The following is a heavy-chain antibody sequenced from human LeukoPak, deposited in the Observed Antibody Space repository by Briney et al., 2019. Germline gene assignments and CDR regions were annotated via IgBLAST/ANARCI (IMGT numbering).Heavy chain of an antibody. V-gene: IGHV3-30*04. CDR2: ISYDGSNK. D-gene: IGHD3-9*01. CDR3: ARDRVWVRYFDWSSYYFDY. Sequence: GGSLRLSCAASGFTFSSYAMHWVRQAPGKGLEWVAVISYDGSNKYYADSVKGRFTISRDNSKNTLYLQMNSLRAKDTAVYYCARDRVWVRYFDWSSYYFDYWGQGTLVTVSS. CDR1: GFTFSSYA. J-gene: IGHJ4*02.